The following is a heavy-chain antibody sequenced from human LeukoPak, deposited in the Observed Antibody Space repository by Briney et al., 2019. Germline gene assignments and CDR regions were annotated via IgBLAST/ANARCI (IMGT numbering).Heavy chain of an antibody. D-gene: IGHD2/OR15-2a*01. CDR1: GGSLRSYY. V-gene: IGHV4-4*07. J-gene: IGHJ3*02. CDR3: ARDDISELDAFDI. CDR2: IYTSGRT. Sequence: SETLSPPCPVSGGSLRSYYWRWIRQPARKGREWIGRIYTSGRTNYNPSLKSRVTMSVDTSMIQFSLKLSSVTAAGMAVCYCARDDISELDAFDIWGQGTMVTVSS.